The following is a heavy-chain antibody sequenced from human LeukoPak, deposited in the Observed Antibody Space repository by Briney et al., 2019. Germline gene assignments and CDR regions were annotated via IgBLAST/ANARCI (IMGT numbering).Heavy chain of an antibody. V-gene: IGHV1-2*02. CDR2: INPNSGGT. CDR1: GYTFTGYY. Sequence: GASVKVSCKASGYTFTGYYMHWVRQAPGQGLEWMGWINPNSGGTNYAQKVQGRVTMTTDTSTTTAYMELTSLTSDDTAVYYCARGATKWLLPDYWGQGTLVTVSS. CDR3: ARGATKWLLPDY. D-gene: IGHD3-22*01. J-gene: IGHJ4*02.